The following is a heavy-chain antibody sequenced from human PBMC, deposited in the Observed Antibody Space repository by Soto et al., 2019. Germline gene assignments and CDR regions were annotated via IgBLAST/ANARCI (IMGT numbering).Heavy chain of an antibody. CDR3: ARVIMVRGALSFDY. CDR2: VYYSGST. Sequence: TLSLTCTVSGGSINSSSYYWGWIRQPPGKGLEWIGSVYYSGSTYYNPSLKSRVTTSVDTSKNQFSLKLSSVTAADTAVYYCARVIMVRGALSFDYWGRGTLVTVSS. CDR1: GGSINSSSYY. D-gene: IGHD3-10*01. J-gene: IGHJ4*02. V-gene: IGHV4-39*01.